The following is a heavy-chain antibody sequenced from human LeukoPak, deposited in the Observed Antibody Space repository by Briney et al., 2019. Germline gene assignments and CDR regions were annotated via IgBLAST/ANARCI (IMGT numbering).Heavy chain of an antibody. J-gene: IGHJ4*02. Sequence: GGSLRLSCAASGFTFSTYSMNWVRPAPGKGREWVSSIISGSPYIYYADSVKGPYNISRDNAENSLYLQMNSLRAEDTALYYCARVGAASDSSRKGQLPAHFDYWGQGTLVTVSS. CDR1: GFTFSTYS. CDR3: ARVGAASDSSRKGQLPAHFDY. V-gene: IGHV3-21*03. D-gene: IGHD3-22*01. CDR2: IISGSPYI.